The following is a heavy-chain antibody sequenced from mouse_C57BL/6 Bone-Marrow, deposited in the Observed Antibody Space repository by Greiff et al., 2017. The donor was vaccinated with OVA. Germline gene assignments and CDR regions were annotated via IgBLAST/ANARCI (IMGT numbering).Heavy chain of an antibody. V-gene: IGHV1-63*01. CDR3: ARSGGYGGFAY. J-gene: IGHJ3*01. Sequence: QVQLQQSGAELVRPGTSVKMSCKASGYTFTNYWIGWAKQRPGHGLEWIGDIYPGGGYTNYNEKFKGKATLTADKSSSTAYMQFSSLTSEDSAIYYCARSGGYGGFAYWGQGTLVTVSA. CDR1: GYTFTNYW. D-gene: IGHD2-2*01. CDR2: IYPGGGYT.